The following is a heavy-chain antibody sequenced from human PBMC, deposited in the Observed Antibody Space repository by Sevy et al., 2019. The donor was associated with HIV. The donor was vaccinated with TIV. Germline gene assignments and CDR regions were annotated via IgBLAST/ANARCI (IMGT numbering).Heavy chain of an antibody. J-gene: IGHJ6*02. CDR2: IRYDGSNK. V-gene: IGHV3-30*02. Sequence: GGSLRLSCAASGFTFSSYGMHWVRQAPGKGLEWVAFIRYDGSNKYDADSVKGRFTISRDNSKNTLYLQMNSLRAEDTAVYYCAKGYCSSTSCLIYYYYGMDVWGQGTTVTVSS. D-gene: IGHD2-2*01. CDR3: AKGYCSSTSCLIYYYYGMDV. CDR1: GFTFSSYG.